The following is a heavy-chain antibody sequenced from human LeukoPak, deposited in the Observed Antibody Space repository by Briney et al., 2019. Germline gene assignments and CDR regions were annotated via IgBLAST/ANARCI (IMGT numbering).Heavy chain of an antibody. V-gene: IGHV3-48*03. Sequence: GGSLRLSCAASGFTFSSHEMNWVRQAPGKGLEWVSYISTSGGTIYYADSLKGRFTISRDNAKNSLYLQMNSLRAEDTAVYYCARDRAAAARQPVDYWGQGTLVTVSS. CDR2: ISTSGGTI. CDR1: GFTFSSHE. CDR3: ARDRAAAARQPVDY. D-gene: IGHD6-13*01. J-gene: IGHJ4*02.